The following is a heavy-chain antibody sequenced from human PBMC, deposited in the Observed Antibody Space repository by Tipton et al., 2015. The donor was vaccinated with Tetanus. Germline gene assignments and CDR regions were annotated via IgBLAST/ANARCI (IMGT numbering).Heavy chain of an antibody. Sequence: TLSLTCIVSGGSISSGGFYLKLDRPHPGEGLEWVGYIYDSGGIYYKPSLKSRVSISIKTSKKQFSLKLSSLTAADTAVYYCARERYIHYGMDVWGQGTTVTVSS. J-gene: IGHJ6*02. D-gene: IGHD1-1*01. CDR3: ARERYIHYGMDV. CDR1: GGSISSGGFY. V-gene: IGHV4-31*03. CDR2: IYDSGGI.